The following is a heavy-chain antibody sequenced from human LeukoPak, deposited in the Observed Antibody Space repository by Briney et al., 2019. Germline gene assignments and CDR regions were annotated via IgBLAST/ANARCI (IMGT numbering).Heavy chain of an antibody. Sequence: PVKVSCKASGGTFSSYAISWVRQAPGQGLEWMGRIIPILGIANYAQKFQGRVTITADKSTSTAYMELSSLRSEDTAVYYCARWYSYGDIDYWGQGTLVTVSS. CDR1: GGTFSSYA. CDR2: IIPILGIA. J-gene: IGHJ4*02. D-gene: IGHD5-18*01. V-gene: IGHV1-69*04. CDR3: ARWYSYGDIDY.